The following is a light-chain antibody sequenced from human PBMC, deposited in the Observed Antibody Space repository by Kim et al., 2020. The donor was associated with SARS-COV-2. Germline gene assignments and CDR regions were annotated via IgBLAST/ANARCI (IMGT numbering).Light chain of an antibody. Sequence: SSELTQDPAVSVALGQTVRITCQGDNLGNYYASWYQQKPGQAPRLVFSGKNNRPSGIPDRFSASSSGNTDSLTITGAQAEDEADYYCYSRDNSGGHVEFGGGTQLTVL. J-gene: IGLJ2*01. CDR1: NLGNYY. CDR3: YSRDNSGGHVE. CDR2: GKN. V-gene: IGLV3-19*01.